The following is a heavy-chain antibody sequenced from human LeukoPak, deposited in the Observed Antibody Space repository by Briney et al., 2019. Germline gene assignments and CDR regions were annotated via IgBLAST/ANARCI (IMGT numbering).Heavy chain of an antibody. CDR1: AFSFSSYW. CDR2: INRDGSEK. D-gene: IGHD6-13*01. V-gene: IGHV3-7*01. CDR3: AKGLSWGLDY. J-gene: IGHJ4*02. Sequence: GGSLRLSCAASAFSFSSYWMSWVRQAPGKGLEWVANINRDGSEKYYVGSVKGRFTISRDNAKDSLYLQMNSLRAEDTAVYYCAKGLSWGLDYWGQGTLVTVSS.